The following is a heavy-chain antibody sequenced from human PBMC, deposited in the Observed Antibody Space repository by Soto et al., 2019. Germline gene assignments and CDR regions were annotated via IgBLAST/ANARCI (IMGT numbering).Heavy chain of an antibody. CDR1: GGTFSSYT. CDR2: IIPILGIE. D-gene: IGHD6-6*01. Sequence: QVQLVQSGAEVKKPGSSVKVSCKASGGTFSSYTISWVRQAPGQGLEWMGRIIPILGIENYAQTFQGRVTITADKSTSTACMELSSLRSEDTAVYYCALYSSSSGWFDPWGQGTLGIVSA. CDR3: ALYSSSSGWFDP. V-gene: IGHV1-69*02. J-gene: IGHJ5*02.